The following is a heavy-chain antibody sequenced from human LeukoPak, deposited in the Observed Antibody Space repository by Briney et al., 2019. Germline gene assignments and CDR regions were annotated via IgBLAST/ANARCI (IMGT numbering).Heavy chain of an antibody. CDR2: ISSSGDTI. J-gene: IGHJ4*02. CDR3: ASVDGGIDFDY. CDR1: GFTFRSFE. Sequence: GGPLRLSCAACGFTFRSFEMNGLRQAPGKSLKWVSYISSSGDTIYYADSVKRRFTISRDNAKNALYLQMNTLRAEDTAVYYGASVDGGIDFDYWGQGTLVTVSS. V-gene: IGHV3-48*03. D-gene: IGHD3-16*01.